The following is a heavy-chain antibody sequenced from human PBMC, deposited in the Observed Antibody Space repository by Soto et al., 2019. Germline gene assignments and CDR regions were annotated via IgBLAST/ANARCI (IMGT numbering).Heavy chain of an antibody. CDR1: GGSISSSNW. D-gene: IGHD2-2*01. CDR2: IDHSRST. J-gene: IGHJ5*01. V-gene: IGHV4-4*02. Sequence: QVQLQESGPGLVKHSGTLSLTCAVSGGSISSSNWWSWVRQPPGKGLEWICEIDHSRSTNYNPSRKSRATQSVDESESQFDLKLSAVTAADTAVYYCARVWRGERCRSTRCFKNLFESWGQGTLVTVSS. CDR3: ARVWRGERCRSTRCFKNLFES.